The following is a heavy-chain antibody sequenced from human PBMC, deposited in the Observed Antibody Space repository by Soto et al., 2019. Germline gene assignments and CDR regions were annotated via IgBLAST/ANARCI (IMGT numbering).Heavy chain of an antibody. J-gene: IGHJ6*02. D-gene: IGHD3-3*01. CDR1: GFTFSSYA. CDR3: VKGFRITIFGVVAPYYYGMDV. CDR2: ISSNGGST. Sequence: GGSLRLSCSASGFTFSSYAMHWVRQAPGKGLEYVSAISSNGGSTYYADSVKGRFTISRDNSKNTLYLQMSGLRAEDTAVYYCVKGFRITIFGVVAPYYYGMDVWGQGTTVTVSS. V-gene: IGHV3-64D*06.